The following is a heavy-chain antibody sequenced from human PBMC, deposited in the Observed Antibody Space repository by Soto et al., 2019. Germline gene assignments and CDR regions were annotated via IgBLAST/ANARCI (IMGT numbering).Heavy chain of an antibody. V-gene: IGHV1-8*01. Sequence: QVQLVQSGAEVKKPGASVKVSCKASGYTFTSYDINWVRQATGQGLEWMGWMNPNSGNTGYAQKFQGRVTMTRKTPISTAYMELSSLRSEDTAVYYCAGVPAATRNYYYYGMDVWGQGTTVTVSS. J-gene: IGHJ6*02. D-gene: IGHD2-2*01. CDR3: AGVPAATRNYYYYGMDV. CDR2: MNPNSGNT. CDR1: GYTFTSYD.